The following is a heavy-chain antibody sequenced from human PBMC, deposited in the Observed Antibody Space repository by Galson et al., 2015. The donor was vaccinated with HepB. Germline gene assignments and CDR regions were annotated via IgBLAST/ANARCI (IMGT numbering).Heavy chain of an antibody. CDR1: RFTFDDYA. J-gene: IGHJ4*02. Sequence: SLRLSCAASRFTFDDYAMHWVRQVPGKGLEWAAGVTWNSGFTGYAVSVKGRFTISRDNAKNSLYLHMNNLRVEDTALYFCAKFSLANYFDSSGVIDFWVQGTLVILSS. CDR2: VTWNSGFT. V-gene: IGHV3-9*01. CDR3: AKFSLANYFDSSGVIDF. D-gene: IGHD3-22*01.